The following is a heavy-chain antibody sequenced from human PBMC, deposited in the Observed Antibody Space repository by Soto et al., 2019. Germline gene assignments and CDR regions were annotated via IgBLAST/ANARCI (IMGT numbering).Heavy chain of an antibody. Sequence: VQLVQSGAEVKQPGASVRVYCKASGNTHTIYFIHWLRQAPGQGLEWMGWINSVSGGTNYASRFRGRVSMTRDTSSATAFMDLSGLRSDDTAVYYCARGGSYYAHWGQGTLVTVSS. J-gene: IGHJ4*02. CDR1: GNTHTIYF. D-gene: IGHD3-16*01. CDR3: ARGGSYYAH. CDR2: INSVSGGT. V-gene: IGHV1-2*02.